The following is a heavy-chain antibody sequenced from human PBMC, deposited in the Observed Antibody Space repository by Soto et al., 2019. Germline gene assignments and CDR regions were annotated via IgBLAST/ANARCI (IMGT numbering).Heavy chain of an antibody. D-gene: IGHD6-13*01. V-gene: IGHV2-5*02. J-gene: IGHJ3*02. CDR1: GFSLSTSGVG. CDR3: AHRRIAAAINAFDI. Sequence: QITLKESGPTLVKPTQTLTLTSTFSGFSLSTSGVGVGWIRQPPGKALEWLALIYWDDDKRYSPSLKSRLTITKDTSKNQVVLTMTNMDPVDTATYYCAHRRIAAAINAFDIWGQGTMVTVSS. CDR2: IYWDDDK.